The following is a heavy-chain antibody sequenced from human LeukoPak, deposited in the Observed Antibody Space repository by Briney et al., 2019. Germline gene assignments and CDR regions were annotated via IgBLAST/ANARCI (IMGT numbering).Heavy chain of an antibody. V-gene: IGHV4-59*08. D-gene: IGHD3-22*01. J-gene: IGHJ3*02. CDR2: VSYCGST. Sequence: KASEALSLPCTVSGASLSSYYWSWIRQPPRKGLESIGYVSYCGSTNYNPSLTSRVTISVDTSKNPSSLKLSSVTAADTAVYYCARHQYYDSSGYYYSNAFDIWGQGTMVTVFS. CDR3: ARHQYYDSSGYYYSNAFDI. CDR1: GASLSSYY.